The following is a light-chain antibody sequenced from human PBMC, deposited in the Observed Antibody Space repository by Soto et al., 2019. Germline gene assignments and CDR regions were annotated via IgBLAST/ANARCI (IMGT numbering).Light chain of an antibody. CDR1: SSDVGSYNG. J-gene: IGLJ1*01. V-gene: IGLV2-18*02. Sequence: SALSQPPSVSGSPGQSVTISCPGTSSDVGSYNGVSWYQQPPGTAPTFMIYEVSNRPSGVPDRFSGSKSVDTASLTISGLQAEDEADYYCSSYTTSSTYVVGTGTKVTVL. CDR3: SSYTTSSTYV. CDR2: EVS.